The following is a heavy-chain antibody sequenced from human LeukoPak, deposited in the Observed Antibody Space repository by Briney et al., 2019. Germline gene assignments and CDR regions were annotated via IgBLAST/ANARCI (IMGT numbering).Heavy chain of an antibody. J-gene: IGHJ4*02. D-gene: IGHD6-19*01. V-gene: IGHV3-30-3*01. CDR1: GFTFSSYA. Sequence: GRSLRLSCAASGFTFSSYAMHWVRQAPGKGLEGVAVISYDGSNKYYADSVKGRFTISRDNSKNTLYLQMNSLRAEDTAVYYCARDSSGLDYWGQGTLVTVSS. CDR2: ISYDGSNK. CDR3: ARDSSGLDY.